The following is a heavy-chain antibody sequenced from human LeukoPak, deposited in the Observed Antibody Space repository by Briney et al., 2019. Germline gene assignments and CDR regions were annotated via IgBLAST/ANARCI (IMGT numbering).Heavy chain of an antibody. D-gene: IGHD2-21*02. CDR2: ISAYNGNT. CDR3: ARDAPGSLAYCGGDCSY. V-gene: IGHV1-18*01. CDR1: GYTFTSYG. Sequence: ASVKVSCKASGYTFTSYGISWVRQAPGQGLEWMGWISAYNGNTNYAQKPQGRVTMTTDTSTSTAYMELRSLRSDDTAVYYCARDAPGSLAYCGGDCSYWGQGTLVTVSS. J-gene: IGHJ4*02.